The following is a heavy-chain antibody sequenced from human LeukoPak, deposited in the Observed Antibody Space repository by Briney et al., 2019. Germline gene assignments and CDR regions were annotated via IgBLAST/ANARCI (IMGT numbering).Heavy chain of an antibody. V-gene: IGHV3-30*02. CDR3: ARDHLVYSFDFWSGKNMDV. D-gene: IGHD3-3*01. CDR2: IRYDGSNK. J-gene: IGHJ6*03. Sequence: PGGSLRLSCAASGFTFSSYSMNWVRQAPGKGLEWVAFIRYDGSNKYYADSVKGRFTISRDDAKNSLYLQMNSLRADDTAVYYCARDHLVYSFDFWSGKNMDVWGKGTTVTVSS. CDR1: GFTFSSYS.